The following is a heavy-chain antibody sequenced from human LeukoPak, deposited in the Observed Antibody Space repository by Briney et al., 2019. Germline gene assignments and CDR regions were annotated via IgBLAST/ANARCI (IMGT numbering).Heavy chain of an antibody. CDR2: INPNSGGT. D-gene: IGHD2-2*01. V-gene: IGHV1-2*02. CDR1: GYTFSGYY. Sequence: AASVKVSCKASGYTFSGYYMHWVRQAPGQGLEWMGWINPNSGGTNYAQKFQGRVTMTRDTSISTAYMELNRLRSDDTAVYYCARSSRIVVVPAAKGHAFDIWGQGTMVTVSS. CDR3: ARSSRIVVVPAAKGHAFDI. J-gene: IGHJ3*02.